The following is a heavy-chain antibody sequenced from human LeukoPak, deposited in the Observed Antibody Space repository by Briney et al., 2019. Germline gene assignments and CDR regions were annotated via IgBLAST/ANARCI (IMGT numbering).Heavy chain of an antibody. CDR3: ARESIAAAGIDY. V-gene: IGHV4-59*01. Sequence: SEALSLTCTVSGGSISSYYWSWIRQPPGKGLEWIGYIYYSGSTNYNPSLKSRVTISVDASKNQFSLKLSSVTAADTALYYCARESIAAAGIDYWGQGTLVTVSS. J-gene: IGHJ4*02. CDR1: GGSISSYY. CDR2: IYYSGST. D-gene: IGHD6-13*01.